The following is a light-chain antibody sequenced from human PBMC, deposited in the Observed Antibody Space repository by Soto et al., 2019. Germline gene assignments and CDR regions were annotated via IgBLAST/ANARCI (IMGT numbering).Light chain of an antibody. V-gene: IGLV2-14*01. CDR2: EVS. CDR3: NSYSSSTSLPYV. Sequence: QSALTQPASVSGSPGQSITISCTGTSRDVGGYNYVSWHQQHPGKAPKVIITEVSNRPSGVSNRFSGSKSGNTASLTISALQAEDEADYFCNSYSSSTSLPYVFGTGTKVTVL. CDR1: SRDVGGYNY. J-gene: IGLJ1*01.